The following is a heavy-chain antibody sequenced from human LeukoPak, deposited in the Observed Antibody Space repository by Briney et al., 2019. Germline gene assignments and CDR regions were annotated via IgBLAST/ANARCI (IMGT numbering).Heavy chain of an antibody. J-gene: IGHJ4*02. CDR2: IFHSGST. V-gene: IGHV4-38-2*02. D-gene: IGHD6-19*01. CDR3: ARDWGIAVADQPVFDY. Sequence: SETLSLTCTVSDYSISSGDYYWGWIRQPPGKGLEWIGSIFHSGSTYYNPSLKSRVTISVDTSKNQFSLKLSSVTAADTAVYYCARDWGIAVADQPVFDYWGQGTLVTVSS. CDR1: DYSISSGDYY.